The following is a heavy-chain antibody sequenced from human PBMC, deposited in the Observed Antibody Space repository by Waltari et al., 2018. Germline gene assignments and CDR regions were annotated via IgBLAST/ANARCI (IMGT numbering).Heavy chain of an antibody. V-gene: IGHV3-33*08. J-gene: IGHJ4*02. CDR1: GFTFSSYG. D-gene: IGHD4-17*01. CDR2: IWYDGSNK. CDR3: ARVNGDYEHYFDY. Sequence: QVQLVESGGGVVQPGRSLRLSCAASGFTFSSYGMHWVRQAPGKGLEWVAVIWYDGSNKYYADSVKGRFTISRDNSKNTLYLQMNSLRAEDTAVYYCARVNGDYEHYFDYWGQGTLVTVSS.